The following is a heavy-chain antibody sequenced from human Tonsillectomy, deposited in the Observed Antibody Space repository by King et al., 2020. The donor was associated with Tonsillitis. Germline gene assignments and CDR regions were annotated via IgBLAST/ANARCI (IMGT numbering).Heavy chain of an antibody. Sequence: QLQESGPGLVKPSETLSLTCTVSGGSISSSSYYWGWIRQPPGKGLEWIGSIYYSGSTYYNPSLKSRVTISVDTSKNQFSLKLSSVTAADTAVYYCARRGSRAWFDPWGQGTLVTVSS. CDR1: GGSISSSSYY. CDR2: IYYSGST. V-gene: IGHV4-39*07. J-gene: IGHJ5*02. D-gene: IGHD3-10*01. CDR3: ARRGSRAWFDP.